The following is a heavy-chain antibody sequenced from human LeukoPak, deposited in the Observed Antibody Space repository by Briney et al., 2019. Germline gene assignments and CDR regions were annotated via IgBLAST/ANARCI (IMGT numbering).Heavy chain of an antibody. CDR2: IYHSGST. CDR3: ARVSPIAAAGVYYYGMDV. V-gene: IGHV4-38-2*02. D-gene: IGHD6-13*01. J-gene: IGHJ6*02. CDR1: GYSISSGYY. Sequence: SETLSLTCTVSGYSISSGYYWGWIRQPPGKGLEWIGSIYHSGSTYYNPSLKSRVTISMDTSKNQFSLKLSSVTAADTAVYYCARVSPIAAAGVYYYGMDVWGQGTTVTVSS.